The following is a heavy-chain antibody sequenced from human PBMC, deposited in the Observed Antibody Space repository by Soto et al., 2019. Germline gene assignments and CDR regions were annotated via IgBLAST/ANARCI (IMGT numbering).Heavy chain of an antibody. CDR3: ARVGSGSSSSWYGVGDYYYYYYGMDA. Sequence: SETLSLTCTVSGGSISSYYWSWIRQPPGKGLEWIGYIYYSGSTNYNPSLKSRVTLSVDTSKNQFSLKLSSVTAADTAVYYCARVGSGSSSSWYGVGDYYYYYYGMDAWGQGTTVTVS. V-gene: IGHV4-59*01. D-gene: IGHD6-13*01. CDR1: GGSISSYY. CDR2: IYYSGST. J-gene: IGHJ6*01.